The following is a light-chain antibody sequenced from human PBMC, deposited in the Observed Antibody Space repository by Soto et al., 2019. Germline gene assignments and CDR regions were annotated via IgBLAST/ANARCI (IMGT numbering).Light chain of an antibody. CDR1: QSVSSSY. V-gene: IGKV3D-20*02. Sequence: EIVMTQSPATLSLSPGARATLSCRASQSVSSSYLAWYQQKPGQAPRLLIYGASNRATGIPARFSGSGSGTDFFLTISSLEPEDLAVYYCQQRSNWPLTFGGGTKVDIK. J-gene: IGKJ4*01. CDR2: GAS. CDR3: QQRSNWPLT.